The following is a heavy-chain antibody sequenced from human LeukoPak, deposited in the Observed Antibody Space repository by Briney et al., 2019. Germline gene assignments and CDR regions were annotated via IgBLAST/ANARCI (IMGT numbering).Heavy chain of an antibody. CDR1: GYTFTSYG. Sequence: GASVKVSCKASGYTFTSYGISWVRQAPGQGLEGMGGIIPIFGTANYAQKFQGRVTITADESTSTAYMELSSLRSEDTAVYYCARDLGYCSGGSCPDDAFDIWGQGTMVTVSS. CDR2: IIPIFGTA. J-gene: IGHJ3*02. D-gene: IGHD2-15*01. V-gene: IGHV1-69*13. CDR3: ARDLGYCSGGSCPDDAFDI.